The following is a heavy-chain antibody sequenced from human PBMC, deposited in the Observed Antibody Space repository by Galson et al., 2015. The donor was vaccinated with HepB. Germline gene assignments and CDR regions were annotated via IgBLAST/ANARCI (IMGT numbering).Heavy chain of an antibody. CDR2: ISGSGGST. CDR1: GFTFSSYA. D-gene: IGHD3-10*01. J-gene: IGHJ4*02. CDR3: AKDEKELWFGERPFDY. V-gene: IGHV3-23*01. Sequence: SLRLSCAASGFTFSSYAMSWVRQAPGKGLEWVSAISGSGGSTYYADSVKGRFTISRDNSKNTLYLQMNSLRAEDTAVYYCAKDEKELWFGERPFDYWGQGTLVTVSS.